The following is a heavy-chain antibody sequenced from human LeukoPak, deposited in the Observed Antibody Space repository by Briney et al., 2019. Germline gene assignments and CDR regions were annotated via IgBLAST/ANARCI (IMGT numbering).Heavy chain of an antibody. D-gene: IGHD3-16*01. CDR1: GFTCSSDG. CDR3: AKVRVDAYVSPNDY. V-gene: IGHV3-30*18. CDR2: ISYDGSNE. J-gene: IGHJ4*02. Sequence: GGSLRLSCAASGFTCSSDGMHWVRQAPGMGLEWVAIISYDGSNEYYADSVKGRFTISRDNSRNTLYLQMNSLRAEDTALYYCAKVRVDAYVSPNDYWGQGTLATVSS.